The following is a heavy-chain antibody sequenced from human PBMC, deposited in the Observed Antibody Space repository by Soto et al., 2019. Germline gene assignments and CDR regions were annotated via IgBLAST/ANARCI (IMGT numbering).Heavy chain of an antibody. CDR2: ISSSSSYI. D-gene: IGHD6-13*01. Sequence: GGSLRLSCAASGFTFSSYSMNWVRQAPGKGLEWVSSISSSSSYIYYADSVKGRFTISRDNAKNSLYLQMNSLRAEDTAVYYCARIIAAAGTFDYWGQGTLVTVSS. J-gene: IGHJ4*02. V-gene: IGHV3-21*01. CDR3: ARIIAAAGTFDY. CDR1: GFTFSSYS.